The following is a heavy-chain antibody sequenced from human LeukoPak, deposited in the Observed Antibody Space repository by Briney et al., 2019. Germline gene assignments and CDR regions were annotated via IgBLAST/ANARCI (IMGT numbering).Heavy chain of an antibody. V-gene: IGHV4-59*01. D-gene: IGHD5-18*01. Sequence: SETLSLTCTVSGGSISSYYWSWIRQPPGKGLEWIGYIYYSGSTNYNPSLKSRATISVDTSKNQFSLKLSSVTAADTAVYYCARGGRIQLWLRFWGQGTLVTVSS. J-gene: IGHJ4*02. CDR2: IYYSGST. CDR1: GGSISSYY. CDR3: ARGGRIQLWLRF.